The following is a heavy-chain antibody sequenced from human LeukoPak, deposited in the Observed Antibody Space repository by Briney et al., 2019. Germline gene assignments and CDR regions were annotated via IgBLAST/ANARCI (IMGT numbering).Heavy chain of an antibody. V-gene: IGHV5-51*01. J-gene: IGHJ4*02. CDR3: ASALYYYDSSGYLPAY. CDR1: GYSFTSYW. CDR2: IYPGDSDT. D-gene: IGHD3-22*01. Sequence: GESLKISCKGPGYSFTSYWIGWVRQMPGKGLEWMGIIYPGDSDTRYSPSFQGQVTISADKSISTAYLQWSSLKASDTAMYYCASALYYYDSSGYLPAYWGQGTLVTVSS.